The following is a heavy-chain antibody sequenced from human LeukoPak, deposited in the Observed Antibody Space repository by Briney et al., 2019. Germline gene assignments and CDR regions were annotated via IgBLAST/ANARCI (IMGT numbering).Heavy chain of an antibody. J-gene: IGHJ4*02. V-gene: IGHV1-69*04. D-gene: IGHD2-2*01. CDR2: IIPILGIA. Sequence: SVKVSCKASGGTFSSYAISWVRQAPGQGLEWMGRIIPILGIANYAQKFQGRVTITADKSTTTAYMELRSLRSDDTAVYYCARGYCSSATCRHFDYWGQGALVTVSS. CDR3: ARGYCSSATCRHFDY. CDR1: GGTFSSYA.